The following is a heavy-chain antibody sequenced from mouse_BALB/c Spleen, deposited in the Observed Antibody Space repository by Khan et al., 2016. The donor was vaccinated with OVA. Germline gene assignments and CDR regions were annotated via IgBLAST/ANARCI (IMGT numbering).Heavy chain of an antibody. J-gene: IGHJ4*01. CDR2: INTYTGEP. CDR1: GYTFTNYG. D-gene: IGHD2-10*01. CDR3: ARPAYFSYPLDH. V-gene: IGHV9-3-1*01. Sequence: QIQLVQSGPELKKPGETVKISCKASGYTFTNYGMNWVKQSPGKALKWMGWINTYTGEPTYADDFKGRFAFSLETSASTAYLQINNLKNEDTATCFCARPAYFSYPLDHWGQGTSVTVSS.